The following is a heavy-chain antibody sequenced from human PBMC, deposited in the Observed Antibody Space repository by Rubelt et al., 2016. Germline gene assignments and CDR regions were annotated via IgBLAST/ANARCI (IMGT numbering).Heavy chain of an antibody. D-gene: IGHD3-22*01. CDR2: IYYTGGP. Sequence: QVRLQESGPGLVKPSETLSLTCTVSGGSMTKKYWTWSRQHPGKGLQWIGYIYYTGGPNYSPSLKRRVSISIDTSKNQFSQKSSTCTAAETAVYFCARDTASYHASSGSFATWGQGTIVTVSS. J-gene: IGHJ3*02. V-gene: IGHV4-59*12. CDR3: ARDTASYHASSGSFAT. CDR1: GGSMTKKY.